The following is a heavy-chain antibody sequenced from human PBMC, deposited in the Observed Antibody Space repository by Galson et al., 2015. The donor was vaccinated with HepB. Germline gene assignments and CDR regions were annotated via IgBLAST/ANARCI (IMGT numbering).Heavy chain of an antibody. CDR3: AAGEGAQNDFWSGNTPYYYYGMDV. D-gene: IGHD3-3*01. CDR2: IVVGSGNT. CDR1: GFTFTSSA. J-gene: IGHJ6*02. Sequence: SVKVSCKASGFTFTSSAVQWVRQARGQRLEWIGWIVVGSGNTNYAQKFQERVTITRDMSTSTAYMELSSLRSEDTAVYYCAAGEGAQNDFWSGNTPYYYYGMDVWGQGTTVTVSS. V-gene: IGHV1-58*01.